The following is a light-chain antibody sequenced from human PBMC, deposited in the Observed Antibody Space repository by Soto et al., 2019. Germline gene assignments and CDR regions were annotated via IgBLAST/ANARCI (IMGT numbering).Light chain of an antibody. CDR2: AAS. V-gene: IGKV1-39*01. CDR1: QSISTF. CDR3: RQSYTMPYT. Sequence: DIQMTQSPSSLSASVGDRVTITCRASQSISTFLNWYQQKPGNAPKYLIYAASMLRDGVPSRFSGSGSETHFTLTINSLQPEDFATYYCRQSYTMPYTFGQGTKLDIK. J-gene: IGKJ2*01.